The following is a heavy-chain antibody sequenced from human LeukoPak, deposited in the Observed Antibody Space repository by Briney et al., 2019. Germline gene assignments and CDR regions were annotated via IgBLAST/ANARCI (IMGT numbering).Heavy chain of an antibody. D-gene: IGHD4-17*01. CDR2: ISGNGGNT. V-gene: IGHV3-23*01. J-gene: IGHJ4*02. CDR3: AKDYYGDYTPRAFDY. Sequence: GGSLRLSCAASGFTFSSYAMSWVRQAPGKGLEWVSSISGNGGNTYSADSVKGRFTISRDNSKNTLYLQMNSLRAEDTAVYYCAKDYYGDYTPRAFDYWGQGTLVTVSS. CDR1: GFTFSSYA.